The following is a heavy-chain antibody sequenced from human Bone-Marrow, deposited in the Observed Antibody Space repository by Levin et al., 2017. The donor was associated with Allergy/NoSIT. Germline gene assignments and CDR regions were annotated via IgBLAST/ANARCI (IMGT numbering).Heavy chain of an antibody. CDR1: GILFSSYD. CDR3: ASWAMYHYDRSAFDYFYYAMDV. D-gene: IGHD3-22*01. V-gene: IGHV3-21*01. J-gene: IGHJ6*02. Sequence: TPSETLSLTCAASGILFSSYDMNWVRQAPGKGLEWVSSISAGGNYIYYADSVKGRFTISRDNAKNSLFLQMNSLRAEDTAVYYCASWAMYHYDRSAFDYFYYAMDVWGQGTTVTVSS. CDR2: ISAGGNYI.